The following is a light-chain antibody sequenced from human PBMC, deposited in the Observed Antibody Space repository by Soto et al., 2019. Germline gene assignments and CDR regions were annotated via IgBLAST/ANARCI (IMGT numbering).Light chain of an antibody. V-gene: IGKV3-11*01. Sequence: IVLPLTPATLSLSPGARASLSCRASQSVSSYLAWYQQKPGQAPRLLIYDASNRATGIPARFSGSGSGTDFTLTISSLEPEDFAVYYCQQRSNWPLTFGGGTKVDIK. CDR2: DAS. J-gene: IGKJ4*01. CDR1: QSVSSY. CDR3: QQRSNWPLT.